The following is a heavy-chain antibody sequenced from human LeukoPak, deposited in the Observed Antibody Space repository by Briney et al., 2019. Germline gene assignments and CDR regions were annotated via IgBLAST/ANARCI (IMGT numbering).Heavy chain of an antibody. CDR3: TTESPAVFFF. Sequence: GGSLRLSCVVSGFTFSDAWMSWVRQAPGKGVEWVGRIKSKTDGGTKDNAAPVKGRFTITRDDSKNTLYLQMNSLKIEDTAVYYCTTESPAVFFFWGQGTLVTVS. V-gene: IGHV3-15*01. CDR1: GFTFSDAW. J-gene: IGHJ4*02. D-gene: IGHD2-8*01. CDR2: IKSKTDGGTK.